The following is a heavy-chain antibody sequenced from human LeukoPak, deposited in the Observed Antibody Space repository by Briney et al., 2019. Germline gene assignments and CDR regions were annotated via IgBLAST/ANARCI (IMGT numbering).Heavy chain of an antibody. J-gene: IGHJ6*01. CDR3: AKAGPSAAARALSYGVDV. CDR1: GFTFGSYG. D-gene: IGHD6-13*01. Sequence: AGGSLRLSCAASGFTFGSYGMHWVRQGPGKRLEWVAVISYDGSKKYYADSVKGRFNISRDNAKNTLYLPMYSLTAEDTAVYYCAKAGPSAAARALSYGVDVWGQGTTVTVSS. V-gene: IGHV3-30*18. CDR2: ISYDGSKK.